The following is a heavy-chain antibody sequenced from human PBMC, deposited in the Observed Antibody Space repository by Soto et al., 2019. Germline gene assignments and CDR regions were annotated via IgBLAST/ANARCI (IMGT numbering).Heavy chain of an antibody. J-gene: IGHJ3*02. V-gene: IGHV1-69*01. CDR2: IIPIFGTA. Sequence: QVQLVQSGAEVKKPGSSVKFSCKASGGTFSSYAISWVRQAPGQGLEWMGGIIPIFGTANYAQKFQGRVTITAHESTRTAYMEMSSLRSEDKAVYYCARDLAYCGGDCYRDAFDIWGQGTMVTVSS. CDR3: ARDLAYCGGDCYRDAFDI. D-gene: IGHD2-21*02. CDR1: GGTFSSYA.